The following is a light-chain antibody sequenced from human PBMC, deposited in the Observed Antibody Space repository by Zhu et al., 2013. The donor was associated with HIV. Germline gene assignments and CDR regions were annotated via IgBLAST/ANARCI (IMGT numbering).Light chain of an antibody. CDR3: QLYGRSPII. J-gene: IGKJ4*01. CDR1: QSVTNSY. CDR2: GAS. Sequence: EIVLTQSPGTLSLSPGERATLSCRASQSVTNSYLAWYQQKPGQAPRLLIYGASSGATGIPDRFSGSGSGTDFTLTISRLEPEDFAVYYCQLYGRSPIIFGGGTKVE. V-gene: IGKV3-20*01.